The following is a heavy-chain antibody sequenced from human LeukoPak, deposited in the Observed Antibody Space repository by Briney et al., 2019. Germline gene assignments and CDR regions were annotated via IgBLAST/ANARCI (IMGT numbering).Heavy chain of an antibody. CDR2: ISGSGGST. Sequence: GSLRLSCAASGFTFSSYAMSWVRQAPGKGLEWVSAISGSGGSTYYADSVKGRFTISRDNSKNTLYLQMNSLRAEDTAVYYCAKDSLRNDYVWGSYRQAQYYFDYWGQGTLVTVSS. D-gene: IGHD3-16*02. CDR1: GFTFSSYA. CDR3: AKDSLRNDYVWGSYRQAQYYFDY. J-gene: IGHJ4*02. V-gene: IGHV3-23*01.